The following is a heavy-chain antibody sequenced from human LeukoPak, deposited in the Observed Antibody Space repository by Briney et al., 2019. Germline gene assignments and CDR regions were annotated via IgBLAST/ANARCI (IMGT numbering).Heavy chain of an antibody. V-gene: IGHV4-34*01. J-gene: IGHJ6*03. CDR1: GGSFSGYY. D-gene: IGHD3-22*01. CDR2: INPSGST. CDR3: ARGRQAISMIRVVMTGVSYYLDV. Sequence: SETLSLTCAVYGGSFSGYYWTWIRQSPGKGLEWIGEINPSGSTYYNPSLKSRLTISRDTSKNQFSLRLSSVTAADTAVYYCARGRQAISMIRVVMTGVSYYLDVWGKGTTVTVS.